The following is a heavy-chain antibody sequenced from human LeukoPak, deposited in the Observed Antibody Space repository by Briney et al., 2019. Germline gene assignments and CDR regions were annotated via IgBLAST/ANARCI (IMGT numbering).Heavy chain of an antibody. V-gene: IGHV3-30*04. J-gene: IGHJ6*02. Sequence: PGRSLRLSCAASGFTFSSYAMDWVRQAPGKGLELEAVISYDGRNKYYADSVKGRFTISIDNSKNTLYLQMNSLRAEDTAVYYRARAILTGIQLSPWDYGMDVWGQGTTVTVSS. CDR1: GFTFSSYA. CDR2: ISYDGRNK. CDR3: ARAILTGIQLSPWDYGMDV. D-gene: IGHD5-18*01.